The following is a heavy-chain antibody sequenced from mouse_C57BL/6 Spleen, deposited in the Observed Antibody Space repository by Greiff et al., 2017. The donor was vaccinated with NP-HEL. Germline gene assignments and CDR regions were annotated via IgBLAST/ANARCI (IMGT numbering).Heavy chain of an antibody. CDR2: IRLKSDNYAT. J-gene: IGHJ2*01. Sequence: EVKLVESGGGLVQPGGSMKLSCVASGFTFSNYWMNWVRQSPEKGLEWVAQIRLKSDNYATHYAESVKGRFTISRDDSKSSVYLQMNNLRAEDTGIYYCTEEGYYGISFPFDYWGQGTTLTVSS. V-gene: IGHV6-3*01. CDR3: TEEGYYGISFPFDY. CDR1: GFTFSNYW. D-gene: IGHD1-1*01.